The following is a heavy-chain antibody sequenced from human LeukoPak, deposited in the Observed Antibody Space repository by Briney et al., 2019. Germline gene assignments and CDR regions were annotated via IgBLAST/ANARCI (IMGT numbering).Heavy chain of an antibody. V-gene: IGHV1-3*01. D-gene: IGHD3-10*01. Sequence: ASVKVSCKASGYTFTTYAMHWVRQAPGQRLEWMGWINAGNGNTKYSQKFQGRVTITRDTSASTAYMELSSLRSEDTAVYYCAREAYYGSGSYYGMDVWGQGTTVTVSS. CDR2: INAGNGNT. CDR1: GYTFTTYA. J-gene: IGHJ6*02. CDR3: AREAYYGSGSYYGMDV.